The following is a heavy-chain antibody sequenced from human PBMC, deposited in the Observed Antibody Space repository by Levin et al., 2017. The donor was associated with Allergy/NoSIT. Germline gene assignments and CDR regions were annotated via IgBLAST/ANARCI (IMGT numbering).Heavy chain of an antibody. CDR3: ARGAFFRIWGSYRLRPFDY. J-gene: IGHJ4*02. CDR2: INHSGST. CDR1: GGSFSGYY. V-gene: IGHV4-34*01. D-gene: IGHD3-16*02. Sequence: SETLSLTCAVYGGSFSGYYWSWIRQPPGKGLEWIGEINHSGSTNYNPSLKSRVTISVDTSKNQFSLKLSSVTAADTAVYYCARGAFFRIWGSYRLRPFDYWGQGTLVTVSS.